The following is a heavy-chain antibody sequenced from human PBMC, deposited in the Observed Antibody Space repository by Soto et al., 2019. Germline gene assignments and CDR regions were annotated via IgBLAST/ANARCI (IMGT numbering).Heavy chain of an antibody. CDR1: GYTFTSYA. D-gene: IGHD6-19*01. CDR2: INPSSGST. CDR3: ARASSGWSNYFDY. J-gene: IGHJ4*02. V-gene: IGHV1-46*01. Sequence: ASVKVSCKASGYTFTSYAMHWVRQAPGQRLEWMGIINPSSGSTRYAQKFQGRVTMTRDTSTSTVCMELSSLRSEDTAVYYCARASSGWSNYFDYWGQGTLVTVSS.